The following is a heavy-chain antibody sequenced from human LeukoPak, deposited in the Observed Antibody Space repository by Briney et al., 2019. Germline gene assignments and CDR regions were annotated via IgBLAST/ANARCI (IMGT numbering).Heavy chain of an antibody. CDR1: NGSISTTY. Sequence: SETLSLTCSVSNGSISTTYWSWIRQPPGKGLEWVGNIHYSGNTNYNSSLKSRVTISVDTSKNQFSLKMISVTTADTAVYFCARGGWFHDRWGQGTLVTVSS. CDR2: IHYSGNT. V-gene: IGHV4-59*01. CDR3: ARGGWFHDR. D-gene: IGHD6-19*01. J-gene: IGHJ5*02.